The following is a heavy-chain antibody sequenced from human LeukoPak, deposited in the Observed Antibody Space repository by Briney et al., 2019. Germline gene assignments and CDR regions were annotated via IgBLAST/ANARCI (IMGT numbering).Heavy chain of an antibody. J-gene: IGHJ4*02. V-gene: IGHV3-21*04. Sequence: PGGSLRLSCAASGFTFSSYSMNWVRQAPGKGLEWVSPISSSSSYIYYADSVKGRFTISRDNAKNSLYLQMNSLRAEDTAVYYCARFGARGYSGYGPDDDWGQGTLVTVSS. CDR3: ARFGARGYSGYGPDDD. CDR1: GFTFSSYS. D-gene: IGHD5-12*01. CDR2: ISSSSSYI.